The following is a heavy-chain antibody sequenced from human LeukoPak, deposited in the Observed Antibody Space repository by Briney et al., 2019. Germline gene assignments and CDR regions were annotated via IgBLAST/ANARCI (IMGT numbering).Heavy chain of an antibody. CDR2: IRSKANSYAT. D-gene: IGHD5-24*01. CDR1: GFSFSGSA. V-gene: IGHV3-73*01. Sequence: GGSLSLSCAASGFSFSGSAMHWVRQTSGKGLEWVGRIRSKANSYATAYAASLKGRCTISRDDSKNTAYLEMNSLESEDTAVYYCARDNSVRDEAWWFNPWGQGTLVTVSS. CDR3: ARDNSVRDEAWWFNP. J-gene: IGHJ5*02.